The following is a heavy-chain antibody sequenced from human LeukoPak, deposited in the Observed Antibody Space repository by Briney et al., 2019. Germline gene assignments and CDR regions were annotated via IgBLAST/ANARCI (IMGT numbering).Heavy chain of an antibody. Sequence: PGGSLRLSCSASRFTFSSYAMHWVRQAPGQGLEYVSAISSNGGSTYYADSVKGRFTISRDNSKNTLYLQMSSLRADDTAVYYCVNGFYDILTAYWGGGDYWGQGTLVTVSS. D-gene: IGHD3-9*01. J-gene: IGHJ4*02. CDR2: ISSNGGST. CDR3: VNGFYDILTAYWGGGDY. CDR1: RFTFSSYA. V-gene: IGHV3-64D*06.